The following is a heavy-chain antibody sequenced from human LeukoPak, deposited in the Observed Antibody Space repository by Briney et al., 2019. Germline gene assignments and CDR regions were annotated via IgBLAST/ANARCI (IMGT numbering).Heavy chain of an antibody. J-gene: IGHJ3*02. CDR2: IIPIFGTA. CDR3: AGVGRYCSGGSCYDDAFDI. Sequence: ASVKVSCKASGGTFSSYAISWVRQAPGQGLEWMGGIIPIFGTANYAQKFQGRVTITADESTSTAYMELSSLRSEDTAVYYCAGVGRYCSGGSCYDDAFDIWGQGTMVTVSS. D-gene: IGHD2-15*01. V-gene: IGHV1-69*13. CDR1: GGTFSSYA.